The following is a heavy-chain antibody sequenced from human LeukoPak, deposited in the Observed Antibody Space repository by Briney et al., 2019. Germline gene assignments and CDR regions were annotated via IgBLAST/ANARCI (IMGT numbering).Heavy chain of an antibody. CDR1: GFTFSSYE. V-gene: IGHV3-48*03. CDR2: ISSSGSTI. CDR3: ARIREAGLRWFDP. J-gene: IGHJ5*02. D-gene: IGHD3-10*01. Sequence: GGSLRLSCAASGFTFSSYEMNWVRQAPGKGLEWVSYISSSGSTIYYADSVKGRFTISRDNAKNSLYLQMNSLRAEDTAVYYCARIREAGLRWFDPWGQGTLVTVSS.